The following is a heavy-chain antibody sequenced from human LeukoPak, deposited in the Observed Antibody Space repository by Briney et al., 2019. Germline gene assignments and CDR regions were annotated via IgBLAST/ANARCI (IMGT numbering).Heavy chain of an antibody. CDR1: GGSLRSTNYY. V-gene: IGHV4-39*07. D-gene: IGHD1-26*01. Sequence: PSETLSLTCSVSGGSLRSTNYYWGWIRQPPGRGLEWIGSIYYSGSTYYNPSLMSRVAISLDTSKNQFSLKLSSVTAADTAVYYCARGGSPPVCDFDYWGQGTLVTVSS. J-gene: IGHJ4*02. CDR3: ARGGSPPVCDFDY. CDR2: IYYSGST.